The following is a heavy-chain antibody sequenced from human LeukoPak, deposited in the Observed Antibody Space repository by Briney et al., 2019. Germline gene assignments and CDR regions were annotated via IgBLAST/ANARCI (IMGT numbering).Heavy chain of an antibody. CDR3: AREESSGWYGAMDV. D-gene: IGHD6-19*01. V-gene: IGHV1-2*02. Sequence: ASVKVSCKASGYTFTGYYMHWVRQAPGQGLEWMGWINPNSGGTNYAQKFQGRVTMTRDTSISTAYMELSRLRSDDTAVYYCAREESSGWYGAMDVWGKGTTVTVSS. CDR1: GYTFTGYY. J-gene: IGHJ6*03. CDR2: INPNSGGT.